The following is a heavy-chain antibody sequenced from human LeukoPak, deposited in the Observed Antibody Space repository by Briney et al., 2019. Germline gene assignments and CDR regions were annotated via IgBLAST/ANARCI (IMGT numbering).Heavy chain of an antibody. V-gene: IGHV4-59*08. CDR3: ARRSGYSYSPFDY. Sequence: SETLSLTCTVSGGSISSYYWSWIRQPPGKGLEWIGYIYYSGSTNYNPSLKSRVTISVDTSKNQFSLKLSSVTAADTAVYYCARRSGYSYSPFDYWGQGTLVTVSS. CDR2: IYYSGST. CDR1: GGSISSYY. J-gene: IGHJ4*02. D-gene: IGHD3-22*01.